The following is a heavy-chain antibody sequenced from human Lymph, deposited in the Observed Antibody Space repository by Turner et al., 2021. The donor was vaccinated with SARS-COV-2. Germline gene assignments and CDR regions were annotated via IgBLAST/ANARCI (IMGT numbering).Heavy chain of an antibody. Sequence: EVQLGEEGGGLSQHGGPLSLSCAASGITVISKYMSWVRQAPGRGLALVAVIYSGGSTYCGDSVKGRFTISRDNSKNTLYLQMNSLRDEDTAVYYGESDLMEVGSMDVWGQGTTVTVSS. D-gene: IGHD3-10*01. CDR3: ESDLMEVGSMDV. J-gene: IGHJ6*02. V-gene: IGHV3-53*01. CDR1: GITVISKY. CDR2: IYSGGST.